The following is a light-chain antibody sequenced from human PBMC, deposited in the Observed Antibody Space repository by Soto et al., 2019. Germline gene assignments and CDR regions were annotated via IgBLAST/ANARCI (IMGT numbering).Light chain of an antibody. CDR2: DDD. CDR1: DIARKT. CDR3: QVWDISSDHHV. J-gene: IGLJ1*01. V-gene: IGLV3-21*02. Sequence: SYELTQPPSVSVAPGQTARITCGGNDIARKTVHWYQQKPGQAPVLVVYDDDERPSGIPERLSGSNSGNTATLTISRVEAGDEADYYCQVWDISSDHHVFGTGTKLTVL.